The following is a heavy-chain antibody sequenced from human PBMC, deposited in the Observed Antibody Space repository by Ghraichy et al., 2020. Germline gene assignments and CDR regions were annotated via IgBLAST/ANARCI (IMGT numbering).Heavy chain of an antibody. V-gene: IGHV4-39*01. CDR1: GGSISSSSYY. CDR2: IYYSGST. Sequence: ESLNISCTVSGGSISSSSYYWGWIRQPPGKGLEWIGSIYYSGSTYYNPSLKSRVTISVDTSKNQFSLKLSSVTAADTAVYYCARGQTGYYDWGQGTLVTVSS. J-gene: IGHJ4*02. D-gene: IGHD3-9*01. CDR3: ARGQTGYYD.